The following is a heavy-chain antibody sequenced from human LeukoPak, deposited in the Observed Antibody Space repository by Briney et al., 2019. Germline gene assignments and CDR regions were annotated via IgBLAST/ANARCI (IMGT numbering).Heavy chain of an antibody. Sequence: GGSLRLSCAASGFTFSSYSMNWVRQAPGKGLEWVSPISSSSSYIYYADSVKGRFTISRDNAKNSLYLQMNSLRAEDTAVYYCAKRYSSGWYYFDYWGQGTLVTVSS. CDR1: GFTFSSYS. V-gene: IGHV3-21*04. D-gene: IGHD6-19*01. CDR3: AKRYSSGWYYFDY. CDR2: ISSSSSYI. J-gene: IGHJ4*02.